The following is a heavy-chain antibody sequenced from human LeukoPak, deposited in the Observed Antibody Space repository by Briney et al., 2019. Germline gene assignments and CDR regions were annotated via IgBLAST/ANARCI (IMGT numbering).Heavy chain of an antibody. CDR1: GYTFTSYY. CDR2: INPSGGST. CDR3: AGSDSAIPFDY. J-gene: IGHJ4*02. Sequence: AASVKVSCKASGYTFTSYYMHWVRQAPGQGLEWMGIINPSGGSTSYAQKFQGRVTMTRDTSTSTVYMELSSLRSDDTAVYYCAGSDSAIPFDYWGQGTLVTVSS. D-gene: IGHD2-21*02. V-gene: IGHV1-46*01.